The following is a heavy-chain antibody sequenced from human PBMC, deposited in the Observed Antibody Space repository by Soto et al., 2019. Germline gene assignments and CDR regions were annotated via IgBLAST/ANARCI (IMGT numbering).Heavy chain of an antibody. D-gene: IGHD2-21*02. CDR2: INASGGSA. J-gene: IGHJ4*02. V-gene: IGHV1-46*01. CDR3: ARGALLKRVVVEVPAMYY. CDR1: GYTFTKYF. Sequence: QVQLVQSGAEVKKPGASVKMSCKASGYTFTKYFMHWVRQAPGQGPEWMGMINASGGSASYAQKFKGRVTMTRDTSTSTVYMEMSSLTTEDAAVYYCARGALLKRVVVEVPAMYYWGQGIHVTVSS.